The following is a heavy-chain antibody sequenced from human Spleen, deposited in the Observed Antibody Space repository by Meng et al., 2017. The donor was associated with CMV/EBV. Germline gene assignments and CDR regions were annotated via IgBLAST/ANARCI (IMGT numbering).Heavy chain of an antibody. J-gene: IGHJ6*02. Sequence: GGSLRLSCAASGFTFSSYSMNWVRQAPGKGLEWVSYISSSSSTIYYADSVKGRFTISRDNAKNSLYLQMNSLRAEDTAVYYCARDFPTRYFDWLPHYYYYGMDVWGQGTTVTVSS. CDR2: ISSSSSTI. CDR1: GFTFSSYS. CDR3: ARDFPTRYFDWLPHYYYYGMDV. D-gene: IGHD3-9*01. V-gene: IGHV3-48*04.